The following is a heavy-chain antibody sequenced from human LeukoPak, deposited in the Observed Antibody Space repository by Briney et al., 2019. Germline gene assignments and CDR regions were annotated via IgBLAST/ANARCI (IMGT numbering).Heavy chain of an antibody. D-gene: IGHD3-16*02. CDR1: GGTFSSYA. J-gene: IGHJ4*02. CDR2: INPNSGGT. V-gene: IGHV1-2*02. Sequence: ASVKVSCKASGGTFSSYAISWVRQAPGQGLEWMGWINPNSGGTNYAQKFQGRVTMTRDTSISTAYMELSRLRSDDTAVYYCARTLLGWGSHRPPGYWGQGTLVTVSS. CDR3: ARTLLGWGSHRPPGY.